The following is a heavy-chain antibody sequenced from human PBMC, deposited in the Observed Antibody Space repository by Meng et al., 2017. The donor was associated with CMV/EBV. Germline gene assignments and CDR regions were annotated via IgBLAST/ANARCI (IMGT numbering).Heavy chain of an antibody. D-gene: IGHD5-18*01. Sequence: ASVKVSCKASGYTFTSYDINWVRQATGQGLEWMGWISAYNGNTNYAQKLQGRVTMTTDTSTSTAYMELRSLRSDDTAVYYCARGYSYGSLFNYWGQGTLVTVSS. CDR1: GYTFTSYD. V-gene: IGHV1-18*01. CDR2: ISAYNGNT. J-gene: IGHJ4*02. CDR3: ARGYSYGSLFNY.